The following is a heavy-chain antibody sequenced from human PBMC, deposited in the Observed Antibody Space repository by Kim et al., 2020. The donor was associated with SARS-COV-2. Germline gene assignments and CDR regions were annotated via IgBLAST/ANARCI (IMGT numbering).Heavy chain of an antibody. CDR2: MNRNGSEE. CDR3: ARALGSETSDC. J-gene: IGHJ4*02. D-gene: IGHD3-10*01. V-gene: IGHV3-7*01. CDR1: GFTFSHSW. Sequence: GGSLRLSCVASGFTFSHSWMSWVRQAPGRGLEWVANMNRNGSEEYYVDSVKGRFTVSRDNAKNFFYLHMNSLRVEDTAVYYCARALGSETSDCWGQGTLV.